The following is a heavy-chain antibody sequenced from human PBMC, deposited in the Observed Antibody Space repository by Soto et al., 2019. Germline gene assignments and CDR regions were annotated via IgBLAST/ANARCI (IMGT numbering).Heavy chain of an antibody. J-gene: IGHJ6*02. D-gene: IGHD2-2*01. CDR3: ARRRYQFYGMDV. Sequence: GESLKISCKGSGYSFTGYWIVWVRQMPGQGLEWLGTIYPSDSETRYSPSFQGQVTISVDKSINTAYLQWSGLKASDTAIYYCARRRYQFYGMDVWGQGTTVTVSS. CDR2: IYPSDSET. V-gene: IGHV5-51*01. CDR1: GYSFTGYW.